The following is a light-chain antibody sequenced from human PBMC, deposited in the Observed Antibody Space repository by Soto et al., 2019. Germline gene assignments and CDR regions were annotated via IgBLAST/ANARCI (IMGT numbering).Light chain of an antibody. J-gene: IGLJ3*02. V-gene: IGLV6-57*01. CDR1: SGSIASNY. Sequence: NFMLTQPHSVSASPGKTVTISCTRSSGSIASNYVQWYQQRPGSSPTTVIYEDNQRPSGVPDRFSGSIDSSSTSASLTISGLKTEDEADYYCQSYDSSNQGVFGGGTKLTVL. CDR3: QSYDSSNQGV. CDR2: EDN.